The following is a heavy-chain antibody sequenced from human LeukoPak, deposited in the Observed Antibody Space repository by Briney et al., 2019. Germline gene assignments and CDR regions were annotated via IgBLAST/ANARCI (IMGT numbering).Heavy chain of an antibody. V-gene: IGHV3-53*01. D-gene: IGHD3-22*01. CDR1: GFTVSSNY. CDR2: IYSGGST. CDR3: AKDRYYHSSGYYGIFDY. J-gene: IGHJ4*02. Sequence: QPGGSLRLSCAASGFTVSSNYMSWVRQAPGKGLEWVSVIYSGGSTYYADSVKGRFTISRDNSKNTLYLQMNSLRAEDTAVYYCAKDRYYHSSGYYGIFDYWGQGTLVTVSS.